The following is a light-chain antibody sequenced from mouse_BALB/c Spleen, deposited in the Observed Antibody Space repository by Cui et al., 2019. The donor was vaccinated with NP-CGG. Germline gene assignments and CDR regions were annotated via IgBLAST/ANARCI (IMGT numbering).Light chain of an antibody. CDR1: TGAVTTSNY. V-gene: IGLV1*01. CDR3: ALWYSNHWV. Sequence: QAVVTQEPAPTTSPGETVTLTCRSSTGAVTTSNYANWVQEKPDHLFTGLIGCTNNRAPGVPARFSGSLIGDKAALTITGAQTEDEAIYFCALWYSNHWVFGGGTKLTVL. J-gene: IGLJ1*01. CDR2: CTN.